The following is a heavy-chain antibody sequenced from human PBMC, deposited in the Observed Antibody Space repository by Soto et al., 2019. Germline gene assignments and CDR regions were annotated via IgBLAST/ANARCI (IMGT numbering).Heavy chain of an antibody. CDR1: GGSISSGDYY. Sequence: QVQLQESGPGLVKPSQTLSLTCTVSGGSISSGDYYWSWIRQPPGKGLEWIGYIYYSGSTYYNPSLNSRVTISVETSENPFSLKLSSVTAADTAVYYCARDSALGCSGGSCYSGSQYSFDYWGQETLVTVSS. D-gene: IGHD2-15*01. CDR3: ARDSALGCSGGSCYSGSQYSFDY. V-gene: IGHV4-30-4*01. CDR2: IYYSGST. J-gene: IGHJ4*02.